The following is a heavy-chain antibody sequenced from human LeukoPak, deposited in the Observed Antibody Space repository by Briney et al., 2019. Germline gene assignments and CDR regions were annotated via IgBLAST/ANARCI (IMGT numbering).Heavy chain of an antibody. CDR3: ARELISGDWTWDI. Sequence: ASVKVSCKASGYTFTSYSINWVRQAPGQGLEWMGINNPSGGSTTYAQKFQGRVTMTRDTSTSTVYMELSSLRSEDTAVYYCARELISGDWTWDIWGQGTMVTVSS. CDR2: NNPSGGST. J-gene: IGHJ3*02. D-gene: IGHD2-21*02. CDR1: GYTFTSYS. V-gene: IGHV1-46*01.